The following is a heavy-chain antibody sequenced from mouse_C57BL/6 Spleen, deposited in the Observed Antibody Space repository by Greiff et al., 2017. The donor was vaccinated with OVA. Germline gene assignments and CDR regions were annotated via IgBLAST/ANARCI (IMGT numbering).Heavy chain of an antibody. CDR2: IYPRDGST. D-gene: IGHD1-1*01. J-gene: IGHJ3*01. Sequence: VKVVESGPELVKPGASVKLSCKASGYTFTSYDINWVKQRPGQGLEWIGWIYPRDGSTKYNEKFKGKATLTVDTSSSTAYMELHSLTSEDSAVYFCARGGYYYGSSYPFAYWGQGTLVTVSA. CDR3: ARGGYYYGSSYPFAY. CDR1: GYTFTSYD. V-gene: IGHV1-85*01.